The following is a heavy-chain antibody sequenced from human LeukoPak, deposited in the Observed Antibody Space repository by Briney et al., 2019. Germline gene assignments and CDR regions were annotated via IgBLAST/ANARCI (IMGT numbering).Heavy chain of an antibody. CDR2: VNHSGST. J-gene: IGHJ4*02. Sequence: SETLSLTCAVYGGSFSGYYWSWIRQPPGKGLEWIGEVNHSGSTNYNPSLKSRVTISVDTSKNQFSLKLSSVTAADTAVYYCARHRAVTTAADYWGQGTLVTVSS. CDR1: GGSFSGYY. CDR3: ARHRAVTTAADY. V-gene: IGHV4-34*01. D-gene: IGHD4-17*01.